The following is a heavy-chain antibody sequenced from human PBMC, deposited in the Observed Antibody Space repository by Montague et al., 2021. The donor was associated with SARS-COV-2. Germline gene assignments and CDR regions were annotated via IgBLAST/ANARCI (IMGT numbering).Heavy chain of an antibody. J-gene: IGHJ4*02. Sequence: SETLSLTCTVSGGSISSSSYYWGRIRQPPGKGLEWIGSIYYSGSTYYNPSLKSRVTISVDTSKNQFSLKLSSVTAADTVVYYCARHGKTRIAMIVVVIGYCDYWGQGTLVTVSS. CDR2: IYYSGST. CDR1: GGSISSSSYY. D-gene: IGHD3-22*01. V-gene: IGHV4-39*01. CDR3: ARHGKTRIAMIVVVIGYCDY.